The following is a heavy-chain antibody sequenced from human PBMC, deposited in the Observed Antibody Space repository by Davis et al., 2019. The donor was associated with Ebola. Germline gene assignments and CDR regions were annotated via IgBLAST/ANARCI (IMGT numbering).Heavy chain of an antibody. CDR3: ARGHNYAHEY. Sequence: ASVTVSCQASGYTFTDYNIHWMRQAPGQGLEWLGRVILKSGATNYAQKFQGRVTMTRDTSTSTVYMELSSLRYDDTADYYCARGHNYAHEYWGQGTLVTVSS. J-gene: IGHJ4*02. CDR2: VILKSGAT. D-gene: IGHD4-11*01. V-gene: IGHV1-2*06. CDR1: GYTFTDYN.